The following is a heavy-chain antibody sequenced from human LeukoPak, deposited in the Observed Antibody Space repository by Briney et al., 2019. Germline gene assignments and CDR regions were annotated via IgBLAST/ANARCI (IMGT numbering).Heavy chain of an antibody. J-gene: IGHJ4*02. V-gene: IGHV4-30-4*08. CDR3: ARVYKHRIVGATHFGY. CDR1: GVSISSGDYY. D-gene: IGHD1-26*01. CDR2: IYYSGST. Sequence: PSQTLSLTCTVSGVSISSGDYYWSWIRQPPGKGREWVGYIYYSGSTYYHPSLKSRVTISVDTSKNQFSLKLSSVTAADTAVYYCARVYKHRIVGATHFGYWGQGTLVTVSS.